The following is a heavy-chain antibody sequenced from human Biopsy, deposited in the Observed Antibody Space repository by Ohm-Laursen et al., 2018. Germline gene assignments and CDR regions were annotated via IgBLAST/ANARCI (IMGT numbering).Heavy chain of an antibody. CDR1: GVSINGGRYY. CDR2: IFYSANT. D-gene: IGHD5-12*01. CDR3: ARLGSGDYFPTFFDF. V-gene: IGHV4-31*03. J-gene: IGHJ4*02. Sequence: TLSLTCTVSGVSINGGRYYWNWTRHHPGKGLEWIGNIFYSANTHYNPSLKSRVTISVDTSKNQFSLKLSSVTAADTAVYYCARLGSGDYFPTFFDFWGQGALVTVSS.